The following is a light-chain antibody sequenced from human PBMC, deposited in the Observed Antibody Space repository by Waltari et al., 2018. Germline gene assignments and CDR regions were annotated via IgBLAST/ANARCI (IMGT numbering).Light chain of an antibody. CDR2: HAY. CDR3: QQRDRPPYN. J-gene: IGKJ2*01. V-gene: IGKV1-39*01. CDR1: QSISY. Sequence: IQMTQSPASLSASVGDRVTITCRASQSISYLNWYQQTPGKSPKLLIYHAYNLQSGVPSRFSGSGSGTDFTLTISGLQPEDFSNYYGQQRDRPPYNFGPGTKLEI.